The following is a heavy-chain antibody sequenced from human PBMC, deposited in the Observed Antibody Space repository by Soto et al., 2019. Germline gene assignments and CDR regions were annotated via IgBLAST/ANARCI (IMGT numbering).Heavy chain of an antibody. CDR3: ARLPWADYGGIFDP. D-gene: IGHD4-17*01. J-gene: IGHJ5*02. CDR1: GGSFSGYY. CDR2: INHSGST. V-gene: IGHV4-34*01. Sequence: SETLSLTCAVYGGSFSGYYWTWIRQPPGTGLEWIGEINHSGSTNYNPTLKIQVTISVDTSKNHFSLKLTSVTAADSVVYYCARLPWADYGGIFDPWGQGTLVTVSS.